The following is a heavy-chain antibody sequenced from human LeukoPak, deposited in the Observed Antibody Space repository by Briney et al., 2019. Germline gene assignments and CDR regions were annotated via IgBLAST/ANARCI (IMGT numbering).Heavy chain of an antibody. D-gene: IGHD4-17*01. V-gene: IGHV1-69*04. Sequence: GASVKVSCKASGGTFSSYAISWVRQAPGQGLEWMGRIIPILGIANYPQKFQGRVTITADKSTSTAYMELSSLRSEDTAVYYCARISTVTYFDYWGQGTLVTVSS. CDR2: IIPILGIA. J-gene: IGHJ4*02. CDR3: ARISTVTYFDY. CDR1: GGTFSSYA.